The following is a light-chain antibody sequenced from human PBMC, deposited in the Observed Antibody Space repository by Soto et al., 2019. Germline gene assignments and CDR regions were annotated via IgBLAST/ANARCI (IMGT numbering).Light chain of an antibody. J-gene: IGLJ3*02. CDR1: SGHSSYI. CDR3: ETWDSNTRV. CDR2: LEGSGSY. V-gene: IGLV4-60*02. Sequence: QSVLTQSSSASASLGSSVKLTCTLSSGHSSYIIAWHQQQPGKAPRYLMKLEGSGSYNKGSGVPDRFSGSSSGADRYLTISNHQFEDEADYYCETWDSNTRVFGGETKHTVL.